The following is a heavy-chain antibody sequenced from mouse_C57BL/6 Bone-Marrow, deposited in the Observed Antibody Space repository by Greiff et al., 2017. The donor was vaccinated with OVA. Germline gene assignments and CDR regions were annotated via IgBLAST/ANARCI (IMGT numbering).Heavy chain of an antibody. V-gene: IGHV2-3*01. CDR3: AKERNRVFDY. CDR2: IWGDGSP. Sequence: VQLQESGPGLVAPSQSLTITCTVSGFSLTSYGVSWVRQPPGKGLEWLGVIWGDGSPNYHSALISSLGLSKDHSKSQVFLKLNSLQTDDTATDYCAKERNRVFDYWGQGTTLTVSS. CDR1: GFSLTSYG. J-gene: IGHJ2*01.